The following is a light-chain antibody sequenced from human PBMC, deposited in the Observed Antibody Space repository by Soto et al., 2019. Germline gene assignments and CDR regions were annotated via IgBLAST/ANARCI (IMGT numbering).Light chain of an antibody. J-gene: IGLJ1*01. CDR2: DVS. Sequence: QSALTQPASVSGSPGQSITISWTATSSDVGGYNYVSWYQLHPGKAPKLMIYDVSNRPSGVSNRFSGSKSGNTASLTISGLQAEDEADYYCSSYTSSSTLYVFGTGTKVTVL. CDR1: SSDVGGYNY. CDR3: SSYTSSSTLYV. V-gene: IGLV2-14*01.